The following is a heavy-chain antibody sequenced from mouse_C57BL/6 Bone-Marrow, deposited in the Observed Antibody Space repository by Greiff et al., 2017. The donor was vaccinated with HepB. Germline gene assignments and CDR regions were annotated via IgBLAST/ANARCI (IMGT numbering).Heavy chain of an antibody. CDR2: IYPRSGNT. V-gene: IGHV1-81*01. J-gene: IGHJ2*01. Sequence: VKLVESGAELARPGASVKLSCKASGYTFTSYGISWVKQRTGQGLEWIGEIYPRSGNTYYNEKFKGKATLTADKSSSTAYMELRSLTSEDSAVYFCAAVLLPLFDYWGQGTTLTVSS. CDR1: GYTFTSYG. CDR3: AAVLLPLFDY. D-gene: IGHD1-1*01.